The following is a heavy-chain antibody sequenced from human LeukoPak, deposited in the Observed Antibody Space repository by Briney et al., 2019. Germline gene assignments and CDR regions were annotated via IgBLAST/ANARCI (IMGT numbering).Heavy chain of an antibody. Sequence: GGSLRLSCAASGFTFSSYAMGWVRQAPGKGLEWVSAITASGGNTYYADSVKGRFTISRDNSKNALYLEMNSLRVEDTAIYYCARDGQSSAPYAFDMWGRGTMLTVSS. J-gene: IGHJ3*02. CDR1: GFTFSSYA. V-gene: IGHV3-23*01. D-gene: IGHD3-10*01. CDR3: ARDGQSSAPYAFDM. CDR2: ITASGGNT.